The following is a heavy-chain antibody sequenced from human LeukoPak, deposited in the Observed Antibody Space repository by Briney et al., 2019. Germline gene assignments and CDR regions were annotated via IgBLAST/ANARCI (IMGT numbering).Heavy chain of an antibody. CDR3: ARGRQVLRFLEWPLDVQGDY. V-gene: IGHV4-34*01. Sequence: KTSETLSLTCAVYGGSFSGYYWSWIRQPPGKGLEWIGEINHSGSTNYNPSLKSRVTISVDTSKNQFSLKLSSVTAADTAVYYCARGRQVLRFLEWPLDVQGDYWGQGTLVTVSS. CDR2: INHSGST. D-gene: IGHD3-3*01. J-gene: IGHJ4*02. CDR1: GGSFSGYY.